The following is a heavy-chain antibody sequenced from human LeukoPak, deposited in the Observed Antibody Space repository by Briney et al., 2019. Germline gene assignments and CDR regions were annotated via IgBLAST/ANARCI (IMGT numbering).Heavy chain of an antibody. Sequence: SETLSLTSSVIGGSISNYDWTWIRQPAGKGLEWIAYIYYSGNTNYNPSLKSRVTISLDTSKNQLSLKLTSVTAADTAVYYCARCSRGTSVGMDVWGQGPRPPSP. CDR2: IYYSGNT. V-gene: IGHV4-59*08. CDR1: GGSISNYD. D-gene: IGHD1-1*01. J-gene: IGHJ6*02. CDR3: ARCSRGTSVGMDV.